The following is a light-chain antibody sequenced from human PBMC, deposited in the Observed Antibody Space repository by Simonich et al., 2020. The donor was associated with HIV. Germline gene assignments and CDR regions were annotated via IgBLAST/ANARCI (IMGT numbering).Light chain of an antibody. Sequence: QSALTQPASVSGSPGQSITISCTGTSSDVGSYKFVSWYQQHPGKAPKLVIYEGSKRPSGVSKRFSGSKSGNTASLTISGLQAEDEADYYCSAYVGTNVLFGGGTKLIVL. CDR3: SAYVGTNVL. V-gene: IGLV2-23*01. J-gene: IGLJ2*01. CDR1: SSDVGSYKF. CDR2: EGS.